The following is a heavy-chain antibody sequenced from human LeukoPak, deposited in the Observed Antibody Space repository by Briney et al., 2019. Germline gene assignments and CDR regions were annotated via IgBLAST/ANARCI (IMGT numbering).Heavy chain of an antibody. J-gene: IGHJ4*02. Sequence: GGSLHLSCQGSGYSFTSYWIGWVRPLPGKGLEWMGIIYPGDSDTRYSPSFQGQVTISADKSISTAYLQWSSLKASDTAMYYCARKYGGYFDYWGQGTLVTVSS. CDR2: IYPGDSDT. D-gene: IGHD4/OR15-4a*01. CDR1: GYSFTSYW. CDR3: ARKYGGYFDY. V-gene: IGHV5-51*01.